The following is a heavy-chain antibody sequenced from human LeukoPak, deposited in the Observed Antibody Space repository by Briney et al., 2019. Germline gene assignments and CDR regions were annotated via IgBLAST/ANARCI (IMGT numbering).Heavy chain of an antibody. J-gene: IGHJ4*02. D-gene: IGHD5-24*01. CDR1: GFIFSSYS. V-gene: IGHV3-48*01. Sequence: GGSLRLSCVASGFIFSSYSMNWARQAPGKGLEWISYISGGSSTKYYADSVKGRFTISRDNAKNSLYLQMNSLRAEDTAVYYCARDFRGDGYTPLGYWGQGILVSVSS. CDR2: ISGGSSTK. CDR3: ARDFRGDGYTPLGY.